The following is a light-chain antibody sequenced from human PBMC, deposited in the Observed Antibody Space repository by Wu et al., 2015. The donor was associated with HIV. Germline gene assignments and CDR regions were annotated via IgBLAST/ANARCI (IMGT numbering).Light chain of an antibody. CDR1: QSVSSSY. J-gene: IGKJ4*01. V-gene: IGKV3-20*01. CDR2: GAS. CDR3: QQYGTSPLT. Sequence: PGERATLSCRASQSVSSSYLAWYQQKPGQAPRLLIYGASSRATGIPDRFSGSGSGTDFTLTINRLEPEDFAVYFCQQYGTSPLTFGGGTKVEIK.